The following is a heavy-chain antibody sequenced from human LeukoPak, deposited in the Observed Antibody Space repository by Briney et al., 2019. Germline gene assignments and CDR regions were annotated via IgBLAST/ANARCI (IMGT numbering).Heavy chain of an antibody. CDR1: RGSTSTYY. CDR3: ARGVLQDYYDISGFHHRGGIDY. J-gene: IGHJ4*02. Sequence: SETLSLTCTVSRGSTSTYYWSWIRQPAGKGLEWIGHVYTSGTTYYNSSLKSRVSISVDTSTNQFSLTLNSVTAADTAVYYCARGVLQDYYDISGFHHRGGIDYWGQGTLVTVSS. D-gene: IGHD3-22*01. V-gene: IGHV4-4*07. CDR2: VYTSGTT.